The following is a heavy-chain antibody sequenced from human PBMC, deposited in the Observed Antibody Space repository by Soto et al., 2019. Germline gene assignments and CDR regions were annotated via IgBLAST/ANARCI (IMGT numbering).Heavy chain of an antibody. CDR2: IYYSGST. J-gene: IGHJ3*02. CDR3: ASNIAAHDAFDI. V-gene: IGHV4-59*01. CDR1: GGSISSYY. Sequence: SETLSLTCTVSGGSISSYYWSWIRQPPGKGLEWIGYIYYSGSTNYNPSLKSRVTISVDTSKNQFSLKLSSVTAADTAVYYCASNIAAHDAFDIWGQGTMVTVSS. D-gene: IGHD6-13*01.